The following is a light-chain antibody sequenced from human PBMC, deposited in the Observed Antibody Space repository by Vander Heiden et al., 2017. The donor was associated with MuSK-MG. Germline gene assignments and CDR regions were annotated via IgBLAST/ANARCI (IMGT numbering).Light chain of an antibody. CDR2: GTT. CDR1: SSNIGSGYD. V-gene: IGLV1-40*01. Sequence: QSVLTQPPSVSRAPGRRVTISCAGSSSNIGSGYDVHWYQQLPGAAPKLLIYGTTIRPSGVPDRFSGSKSGTSASLAITGLQAEDEADYYCQSYDSSLSGSLFGGGTKLTVL. J-gene: IGLJ2*01. CDR3: QSYDSSLSGSL.